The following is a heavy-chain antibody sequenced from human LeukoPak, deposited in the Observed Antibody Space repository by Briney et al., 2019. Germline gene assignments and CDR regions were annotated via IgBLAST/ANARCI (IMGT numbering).Heavy chain of an antibody. CDR3: ARGRAGYSYGYYFDY. V-gene: IGHV1-69*06. J-gene: IGHJ4*02. CDR2: IIPIFGTA. CDR1: GGTFSSYA. D-gene: IGHD5-18*01. Sequence: GSSVEVSCKASGGTFSSYAISWVRQAPGQGLEWMGGIIPIFGTANYAQKFQGRVTITADKSTSTAYMELSSLRSEDTAVYYCARGRAGYSYGYYFDYWGQGTLVTVSS.